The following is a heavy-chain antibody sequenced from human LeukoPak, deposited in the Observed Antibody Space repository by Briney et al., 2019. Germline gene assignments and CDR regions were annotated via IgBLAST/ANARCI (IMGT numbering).Heavy chain of an antibody. CDR3: ARAYCTTTACHAFDI. CDR2: ISYDSSNK. D-gene: IGHD2-8*01. J-gene: IGHJ3*02. CDR1: GFTFTSYA. V-gene: IGHV3-30*04. Sequence: GRSLRLSCAASGFTFTSYAMHWVRQAPGKGLEWLSVISYDSSNKYYADSVRGRFTISRDNSKNTLYLQMNSLRAEDTAVYTCARAYCTTTACHAFDIWGQGTVVAVPS.